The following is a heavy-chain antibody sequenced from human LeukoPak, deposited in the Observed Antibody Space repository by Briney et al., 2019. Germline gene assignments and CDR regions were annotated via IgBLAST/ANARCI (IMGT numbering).Heavy chain of an antibody. CDR3: SKGPRVLARTMSFYY. J-gene: IGHJ4*02. Sequence: GGSLRLSCAASGFTYSDYAMRWVRQAPGEGLEWVSALSGSGDRTFYADSVKGRFTISRDNSKNTLYLQMNSLRAEDTAVYYCSKGPRVLARTMSFYYWGQGTLVTVSS. CDR2: LSGSGDRT. V-gene: IGHV3-23*01. D-gene: IGHD2/OR15-2a*01. CDR1: GFTYSDYA.